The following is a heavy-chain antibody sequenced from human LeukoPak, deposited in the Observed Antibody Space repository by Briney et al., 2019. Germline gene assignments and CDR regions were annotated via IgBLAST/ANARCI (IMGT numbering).Heavy chain of an antibody. CDR1: GFTLSSHD. CDR3: AKGYYDSSGPNYFDY. J-gene: IGHJ4*02. V-gene: IGHV3-13*01. Sequence: PGGSLRLSCAASGFTLSSHDMHWVRQASGKGLEWVSAIAISGNRYYSRSVKGRFTISRENGKNALYLEMNSLRTEDTALYYCAKGYYDSSGPNYFDYWGQGTLVTVSS. CDR2: IAISGNR. D-gene: IGHD3-22*01.